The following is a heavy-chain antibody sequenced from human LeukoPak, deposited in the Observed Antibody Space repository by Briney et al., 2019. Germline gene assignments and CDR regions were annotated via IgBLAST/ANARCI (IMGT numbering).Heavy chain of an antibody. CDR3: XXADHGTGGYYYYYYMDV. CDR2: ISYDGSNK. D-gene: IGHD1-1*01. J-gene: IGHJ6*03. Sequence: GGSLRLSCAASGFTFSRYGMHWVRQAPGKGLEWVTAISYDGSNKYYADSVKGRFTISRENSKNTMYVQMNSLREEDTAEHNXXXADHGTGGYYYYYYMDVWGKGPTVTVSS. CDR1: GFTFSRYG. V-gene: IGHV3-30*04.